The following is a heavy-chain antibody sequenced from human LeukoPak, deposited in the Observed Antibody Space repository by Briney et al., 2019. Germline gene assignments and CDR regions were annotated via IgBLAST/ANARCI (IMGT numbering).Heavy chain of an antibody. Sequence: GGSLRLSCAASGFTFSSYAMSWVRQAPGKGLEWVSAISGSGGSTYYADSVKGRFTISRDNSKNTLYLQMNSLRAEDTAVYYCAKDPSYYDFWSGYYMDFQHWGQGTLVTVSS. D-gene: IGHD3-3*01. CDR2: ISGSGGST. V-gene: IGHV3-23*01. J-gene: IGHJ1*01. CDR3: AKDPSYYDFWSGYYMDFQH. CDR1: GFTFSSYA.